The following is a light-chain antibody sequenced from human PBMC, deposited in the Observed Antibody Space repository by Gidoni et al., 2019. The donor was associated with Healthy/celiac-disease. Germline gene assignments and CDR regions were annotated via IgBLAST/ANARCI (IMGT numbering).Light chain of an antibody. J-gene: IGKJ3*01. CDR2: AAS. CDR3: QQLSSSPLT. V-gene: IGKV1-9*01. CDR1: QGISSY. Sequence: DIKWTQSPSFLSASVGDRVTIPCRASQGISSYLAWYQQKPGKAPKLLIYAASTLQGGVPSRFSGSGSGTEFTLTISSLQPEDFATYSCQQLSSSPLTFGPGTKVDIK.